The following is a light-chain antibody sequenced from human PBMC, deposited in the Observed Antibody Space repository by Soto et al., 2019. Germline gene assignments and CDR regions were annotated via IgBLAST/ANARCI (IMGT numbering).Light chain of an antibody. V-gene: IGKV3-11*01. CDR1: QNIRSY. Sequence: IVLTQSPVTLSLCPGERATLSCRASQNIRSYLIWYQQKPGQAPRLLMYDVSNRATGIPARLSGSGSGTDLTITISSIETEDLAVYYCQQRSNWTRTFGQGTKVDIK. CDR2: DVS. J-gene: IGKJ1*01. CDR3: QQRSNWTRT.